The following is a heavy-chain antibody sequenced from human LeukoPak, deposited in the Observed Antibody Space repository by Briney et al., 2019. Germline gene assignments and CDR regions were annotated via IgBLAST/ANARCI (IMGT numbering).Heavy chain of an antibody. CDR2: IGTAGDT. D-gene: IGHD2-2*02. CDR3: ARVGVDTPRNNWFDP. CDR1: GFTFSSYD. V-gene: IGHV3-13*04. J-gene: IGHJ5*02. Sequence: GGSLRLSCAASGFTFSSYDMHWVRQATGKGLEWVSAIGTAGDTYYPGSVKGRFTISRENAKNSLYLQMNSLRAEDTAVYYCARVGVDTPRNNWFDPWGQGTLVTVSS.